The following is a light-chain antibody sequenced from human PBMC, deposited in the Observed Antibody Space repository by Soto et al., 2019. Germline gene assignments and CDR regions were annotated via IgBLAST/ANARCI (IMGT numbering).Light chain of an antibody. V-gene: IGLV1-40*01. Sequence: QSVLTQPPSVSGAPGQRVTISCSGTSSSIGAGYEVHWYQQYPGRVPKLLIYMVSNRPSGVSNRFSGSKSGNTASLTISGLQAEDEADYFCTSPTPGSLYVFGTGTKVTVL. J-gene: IGLJ1*01. CDR1: SSSIGAGYE. CDR3: TSPTPGSLYV. CDR2: MVS.